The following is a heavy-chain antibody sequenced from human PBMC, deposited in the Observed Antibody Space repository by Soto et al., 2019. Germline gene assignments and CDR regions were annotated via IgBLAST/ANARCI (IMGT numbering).Heavy chain of an antibody. Sequence: GGSLRLSCAASGFTFSSYGMHWVRQAPGKGLEWVAVIWYDGSNKYYADSVKGRFTISRDNSKNTLYLQMNSLRAEDTAVSYCATRLDTAMAIDYWGQGTLVTVSS. V-gene: IGHV3-33*01. CDR3: ATRLDTAMAIDY. CDR2: IWYDGSNK. J-gene: IGHJ4*02. CDR1: GFTFSSYG. D-gene: IGHD5-18*01.